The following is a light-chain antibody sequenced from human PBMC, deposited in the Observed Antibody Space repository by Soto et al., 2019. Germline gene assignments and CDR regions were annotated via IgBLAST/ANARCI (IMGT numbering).Light chain of an antibody. CDR1: QSVSSTY. CDR3: QQYDNSLYT. V-gene: IGKV3-20*01. CDR2: VAS. J-gene: IGKJ2*01. Sequence: EIVLTQSPGTLSLSPGERATLSCRASQSVSSTYLAWYQQKPGQAPRLLIYVASSRATGIPDRFSGSGSGTDFTLTISRLEPEDFAVDYCQQYDNSLYTFGQGTKLEIK.